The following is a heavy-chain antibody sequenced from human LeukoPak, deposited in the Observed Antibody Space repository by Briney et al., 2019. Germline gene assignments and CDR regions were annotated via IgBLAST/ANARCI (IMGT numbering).Heavy chain of an antibody. Sequence: PSETLSLTCTVSGGSISSGDYYWSWIRQPPGKGLEWIGYIYYSGSTYYNPSLKSRVTISIDTSKRQFSLKLGSVTAADTAVYYCARGGGYDTDYWGQGTLVTVSS. J-gene: IGHJ4*02. CDR1: GGSISSGDYY. CDR3: ARGGGYDTDY. V-gene: IGHV4-30-4*08. D-gene: IGHD5-12*01. CDR2: IYYSGST.